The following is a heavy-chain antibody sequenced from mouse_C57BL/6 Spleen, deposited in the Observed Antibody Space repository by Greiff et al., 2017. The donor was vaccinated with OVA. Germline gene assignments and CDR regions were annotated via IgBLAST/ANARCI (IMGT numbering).Heavy chain of an antibody. Sequence: EVKLMESGPGMVKPSQSLSLTCTVTGYSITSGYDWHWIRHFPGNKLEWMGYISYSGSTNYNPSLKSRISITHDTSKNHFFLKLNSVTTEDTATYYCARGGTTVGGWYFDGWGTGTTVTVSS. V-gene: IGHV3-1*01. CDR1: GYSITSGYD. CDR2: ISYSGST. CDR3: ARGGTTVGGWYFDG. J-gene: IGHJ1*03. D-gene: IGHD1-1*01.